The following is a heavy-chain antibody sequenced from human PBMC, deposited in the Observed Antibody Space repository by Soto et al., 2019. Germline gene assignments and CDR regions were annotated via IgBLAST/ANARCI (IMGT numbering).Heavy chain of an antibody. J-gene: IGHJ6*02. Sequence: SETLSLTCTVSGGSIISGGYYWSWIRQPPGKGLEWIGYIYYSGSTYYNPSLKSRVTISVDTSKNQFSLKLSSVTAADTAVYYCAGVNWNDSSGYYYGMDVWGQGTTLTVSS. V-gene: IGHV4-30-4*01. CDR2: IYYSGST. CDR3: AGVNWNDSSGYYYGMDV. CDR1: GGSIISGGYY. D-gene: IGHD1-20*01.